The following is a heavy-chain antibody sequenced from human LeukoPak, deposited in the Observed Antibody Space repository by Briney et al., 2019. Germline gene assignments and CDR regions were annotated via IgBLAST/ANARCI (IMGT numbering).Heavy chain of an antibody. D-gene: IGHD2-21*02. CDR2: ISAYNGNT. J-gene: IGHJ4*02. CDR3: ARSYCGGDCYEGFDY. CDR1: GCTFTSYV. V-gene: IGHV1-18*01. Sequence: ASVKVSCKASGCTFTSYVISWVRQAPGQGLEWMGWISAYNGNTNYAQKFQDRVTMTTDTSTSTAYMELRSLRSDDTAVYYCARSYCGGDCYEGFDYWGQGTLVTVFS.